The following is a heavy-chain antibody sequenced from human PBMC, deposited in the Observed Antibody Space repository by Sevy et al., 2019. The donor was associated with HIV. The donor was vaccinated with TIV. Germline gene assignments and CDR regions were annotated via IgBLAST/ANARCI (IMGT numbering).Heavy chain of an antibody. J-gene: IGHJ4*02. CDR2: IYYSGST. D-gene: IGHD6-13*01. Sequence: SETLSLTCTVSGGSVSSGSYYWSWIRQPPGKGLEWIGYIYYSGSTNYNPSLKSRVTISVDTSKNQFSLKLSSVTAADTAVYYCARSQGAAGHWGYYFDHWGQGTLVTVSS. CDR1: GGSVSSGSYY. CDR3: ARSQGAAGHWGYYFDH. V-gene: IGHV4-61*01.